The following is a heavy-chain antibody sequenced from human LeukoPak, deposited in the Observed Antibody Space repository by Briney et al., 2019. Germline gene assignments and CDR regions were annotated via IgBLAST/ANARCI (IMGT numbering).Heavy chain of an antibody. D-gene: IGHD3-3*01. CDR3: ARVPHGETIFGVVLYWFDP. CDR2: IYHSGTT. Sequence: SETLSLTCTVSGGSISSSSYYWGWIRQPPGKGLEWIGSIYHSGTTYYNPSLKSRLTISVDTSKNQFSLKLSSVTTADTAVYYCARVPHGETIFGVVLYWFDPWGQGTLVTVFS. J-gene: IGHJ5*02. V-gene: IGHV4-39*07. CDR1: GGSISSSSYY.